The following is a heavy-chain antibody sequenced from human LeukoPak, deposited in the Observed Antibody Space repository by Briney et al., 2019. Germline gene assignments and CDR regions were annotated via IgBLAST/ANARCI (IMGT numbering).Heavy chain of an antibody. D-gene: IGHD3-10*01. J-gene: IGHJ4*02. CDR3: AKDQLLG. V-gene: IGHV3-23*01. Sequence: GGSLSLSCAASGFTFTSYPMAWFRKAPGKGLEWVSSISRSGDDTYYADSVRGRFTISRDNSKNTLYLQMNSLRAEDTAIYYCAKDQLLGWGQGTQVTVSS. CDR2: ISRSGDDT. CDR1: GFTFTSYP.